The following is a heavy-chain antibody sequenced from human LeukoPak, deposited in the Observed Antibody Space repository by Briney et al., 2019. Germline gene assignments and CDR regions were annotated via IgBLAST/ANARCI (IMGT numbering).Heavy chain of an antibody. Sequence: GGSLRLSCAASGFTFSSYSMNWVRQAPGKGLEWVSYISSSSSTIYYADSVKGRFTISRDNAKNSLYLQMNSLRAEDTAVYYCARMGDYGSGIIDYWGQGTLVTVSS. D-gene: IGHD3-10*01. CDR3: ARMGDYGSGIIDY. CDR1: GFTFSSYS. CDR2: ISSSSSTI. V-gene: IGHV3-48*01. J-gene: IGHJ4*02.